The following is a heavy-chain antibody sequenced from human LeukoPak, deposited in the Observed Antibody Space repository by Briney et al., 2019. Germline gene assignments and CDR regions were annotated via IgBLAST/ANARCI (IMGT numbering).Heavy chain of an antibody. CDR3: AREIVGATPYFDS. CDR2: ISTSSSII. V-gene: IGHV3-48*03. D-gene: IGHD1-26*01. CDR1: GFTFNAFE. J-gene: IGHJ4*02. Sequence: GGSLRLSCAASGFTFNAFEMNWVRQAPGKGLEWVSYISTSSSIIYFADSVKGRFTISRDNAKNSLYMQMDSLRAEDTAVYYCAREIVGATPYFDSWGRGALVTVSS.